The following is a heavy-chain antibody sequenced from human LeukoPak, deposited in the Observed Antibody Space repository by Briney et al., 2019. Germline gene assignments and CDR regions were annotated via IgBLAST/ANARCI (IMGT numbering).Heavy chain of an antibody. J-gene: IGHJ4*02. CDR2: INPNSGGT. D-gene: IGHD3-10*01. Sequence: ASVKVSCKASGYTFTGYYMHWVRQAPGQGLEWMGWINPNSGGTNYAQKFQGRVTMTRDTSISTAYMELSRLRSDDTAVYYCARSPMVRGAIMFFDCWGQGTLVTVSS. CDR3: ARSPMVRGAIMFFDC. CDR1: GYTFTGYY. V-gene: IGHV1-2*02.